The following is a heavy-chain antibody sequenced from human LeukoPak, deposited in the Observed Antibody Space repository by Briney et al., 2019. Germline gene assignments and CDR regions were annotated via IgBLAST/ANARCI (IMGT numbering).Heavy chain of an antibody. V-gene: IGHV3-20*04. J-gene: IGHJ6*03. CDR2: IIWNGGST. Sequence: GGSLTLSCAASGFTFDDYGMRWVRQAPGEGLEWVSGIIWNGGSTGYGVSVKGRFTIYRDNAKNHLYLQMNNLRAEETALYYCARALTILRTRYGAVRYFDRCYMDVWGKGTTVTISS. CDR3: ARALTILRTRYGAVRYFDRCYMDV. D-gene: IGHD3-9*01. CDR1: GFTFDDYG.